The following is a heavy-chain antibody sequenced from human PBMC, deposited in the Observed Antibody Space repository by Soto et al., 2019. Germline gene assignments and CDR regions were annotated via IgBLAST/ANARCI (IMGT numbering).Heavy chain of an antibody. CDR2: IYWNDDK. CDR3: AHRRIAVAGPGNWFDP. V-gene: IGHV2-5*01. D-gene: IGHD6-19*01. J-gene: IGHJ5*02. Sequence: QITLKESGPTLVKPTQTLTLTCTFSGFSLSTSGVGVGWIRQPPGKALEWIALIYWNDDKRYSPSLKSRLTITKDTSQNQVVLTMTNMDPVETATYYCAHRRIAVAGPGNWFDPWGQGTLVTVS. CDR1: GFSLSTSGVG.